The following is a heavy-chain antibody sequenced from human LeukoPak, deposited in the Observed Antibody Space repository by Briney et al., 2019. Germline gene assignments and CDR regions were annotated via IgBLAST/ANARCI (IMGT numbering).Heavy chain of an antibody. CDR3: ATTRGGNYHWDY. CDR2: MYPANSDT. Sequence: RGESLKISCKGSGYSFTSYWIGWVRQMHGKGREWMGIMYPANSDTRYKPSFQGQVTMSADRSISTAYLQWSSLKASDTAIYYCATTRGGNYHWDYWGQGTLVTVSS. V-gene: IGHV5-51*01. CDR1: GYSFTSYW. D-gene: IGHD3-16*01. J-gene: IGHJ4*02.